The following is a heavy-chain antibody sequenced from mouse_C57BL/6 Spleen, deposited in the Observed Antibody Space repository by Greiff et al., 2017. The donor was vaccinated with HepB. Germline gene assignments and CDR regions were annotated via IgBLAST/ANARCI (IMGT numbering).Heavy chain of an antibody. CDR3: ARGYYGSSPSMDY. CDR2: ISYDGSN. Sequence: DVQLQESGPGLVKPSQSLSLTCSVTGYSITSGYYWNWIRQFPGNKLEWMGYISYDGSNNYNPSLKNRISITRDTSKNQFFLKLNSVTTEDTATYYCARGYYGSSPSMDYWGQGTSVTVSS. CDR1: GYSITSGYY. D-gene: IGHD1-1*01. J-gene: IGHJ4*01. V-gene: IGHV3-6*01.